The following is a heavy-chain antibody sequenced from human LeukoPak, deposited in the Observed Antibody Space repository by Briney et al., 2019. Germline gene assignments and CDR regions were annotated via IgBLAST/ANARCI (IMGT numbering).Heavy chain of an antibody. D-gene: IGHD3-10*01. Sequence: SETLSLTCAVTGYSISSGYYWGWIRQPPGKGLEWIGSIYHSGSTNYNPSLKSRVTISVDTPKTQFSLRLSSVTAADTAVYYCARANYYGSGSPSVFDYWGQGTLVTVSS. J-gene: IGHJ4*02. V-gene: IGHV4-38-2*01. CDR2: IYHSGST. CDR3: ARANYYGSGSPSVFDY. CDR1: GYSISSGYY.